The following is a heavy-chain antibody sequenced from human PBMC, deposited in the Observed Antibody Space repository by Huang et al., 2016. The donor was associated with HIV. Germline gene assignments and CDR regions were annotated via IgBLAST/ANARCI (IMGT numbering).Heavy chain of an antibody. J-gene: IGHJ4*02. D-gene: IGHD6-19*01. Sequence: QVHLMESGGGVVQPGRSLRLSCAASGFTFSNFAMHWVRQAPGKGREWVAVMSYDGSNQYYADSVKDRFTISRDNSKNPLYLLMNSLGPEDTAVYYCAGGFTGSAWSYFDFWGQGTLVTVST. CDR1: GFTFSNFA. V-gene: IGHV3-30-3*01. CDR2: MSYDGSNQ. CDR3: AGGFTGSAWSYFDF.